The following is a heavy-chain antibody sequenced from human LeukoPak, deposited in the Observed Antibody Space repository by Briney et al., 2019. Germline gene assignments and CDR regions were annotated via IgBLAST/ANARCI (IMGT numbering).Heavy chain of an antibody. CDR2: MNPNSGNT. D-gene: IGHD4-23*01. CDR3: ARAVVGTTVVTGYYFDY. Sequence: ASVKVSCKASGYTFTSYDINWVRQATGQGLEWMGWMNPNSGNTGYAQKFRGRVTMTRNTSISTAYKELSSLRSEDTAVYYCARAVVGTTVVTGYYFDYWGQGTLVTVSS. CDR1: GYTFTSYD. V-gene: IGHV1-8*01. J-gene: IGHJ4*02.